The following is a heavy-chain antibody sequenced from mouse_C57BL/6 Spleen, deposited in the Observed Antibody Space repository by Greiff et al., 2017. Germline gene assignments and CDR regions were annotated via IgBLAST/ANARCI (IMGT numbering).Heavy chain of an antibody. J-gene: IGHJ2*01. Sequence: QVQLKQPGAELVKPGASVKMSCKASGYTFTSYWITWVKQRPGQGLEWIGDIYPGSGSTNYNEKFKSKATLTVDTSSSTAYMPRSSLTSEDSAVYYCAREGVPHFDYWGQGTTLTVSS. D-gene: IGHD5-1*01. V-gene: IGHV1-55*01. CDR3: AREGVPHFDY. CDR1: GYTFTSYW. CDR2: IYPGSGST.